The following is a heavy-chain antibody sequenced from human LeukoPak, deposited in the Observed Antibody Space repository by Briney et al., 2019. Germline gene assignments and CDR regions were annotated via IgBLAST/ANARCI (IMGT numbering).Heavy chain of an antibody. CDR1: GYTFTSYD. J-gene: IGHJ4*02. V-gene: IGHV1-8*03. CDR2: MNPNSGNT. D-gene: IGHD4-17*01. Sequence: GASVKVSCKASGYTFTSYDINWVRQATGQGLEWMGWMNPNSGNTGYAQKFQGRVTITRNTSISTAYMELSSLRSEDTAVYYCARGLTTVTSSPFDYWGQGTLVTVSS. CDR3: ARGLTTVTSSPFDY.